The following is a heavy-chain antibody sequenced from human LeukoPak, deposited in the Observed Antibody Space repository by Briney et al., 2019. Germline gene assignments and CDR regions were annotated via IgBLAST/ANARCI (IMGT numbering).Heavy chain of an antibody. CDR3: ARVGGSYWGWFDP. CDR1: GFTFSSYS. CDR2: ISTSSSYI. J-gene: IGHJ5*02. Sequence: GGSLRLSCAASGFTFSSYSMNWVRQAPGKGLEWVSSISTSSSYIHYADSVKGRFTISRDNAKNSLYLQMNSLRAEDTAVYYCARVGGSYWGWFDPWGQGTLVTVSS. V-gene: IGHV3-21*01. D-gene: IGHD1-26*01.